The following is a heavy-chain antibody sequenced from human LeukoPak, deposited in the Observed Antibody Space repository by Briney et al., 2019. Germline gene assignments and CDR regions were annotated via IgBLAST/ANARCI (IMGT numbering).Heavy chain of an antibody. CDR1: GGSFSGSY. D-gene: IGHD2-2*01. J-gene: IGHJ5*02. V-gene: IGHV4-34*01. CDR3: ARILGYCSSTSCYRLGRWFDP. Sequence: SETLSLTCAVYGGSFSGSYWSWIRQPPGKGLEWIGEINHSGSTNYNPSLKSRVTISVDTSKNQFSLKLSSVTAADTAVYYCARILGYCSSTSCYRLGRWFDPWGQGTLVTVSS. CDR2: INHSGST.